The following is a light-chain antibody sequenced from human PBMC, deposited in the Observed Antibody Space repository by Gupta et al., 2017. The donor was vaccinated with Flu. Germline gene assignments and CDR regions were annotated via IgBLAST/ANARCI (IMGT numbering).Light chain of an antibody. V-gene: IGKV3-20*01. CDR1: ESVSRR. Sequence: IILPHSPDTLSLSPGERATLSCRASESVSRRLAWYQKRPGQPPRLLIYAASSRASGSPDRFSGGGSGTDFTRSSGGLEAEEFAVYYWLQYDSSITFGPGTTVDIK. CDR3: LQYDSSIT. CDR2: AAS. J-gene: IGKJ3*01.